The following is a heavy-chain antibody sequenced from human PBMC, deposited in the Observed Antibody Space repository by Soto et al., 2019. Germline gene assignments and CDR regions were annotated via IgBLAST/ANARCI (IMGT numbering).Heavy chain of an antibody. CDR1: GYTFTSYD. D-gene: IGHD1-1*01. CDR3: AGGVDAGLDV. Sequence: QVQLVQSGAEVTKPGASVKVSCKASGYTFTSYDINWVRQSTGQGLEWMGWMSPNSGATGYAQKFQGSGTMTRDTSISTAYMELSNLRSEDKAIYYCAGGVDAGLDVWGQGSTVTVSS. V-gene: IGHV1-8*01. J-gene: IGHJ6*02. CDR2: MSPNSGAT.